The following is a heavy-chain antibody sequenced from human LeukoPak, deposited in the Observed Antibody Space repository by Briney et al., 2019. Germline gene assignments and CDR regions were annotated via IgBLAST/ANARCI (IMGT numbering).Heavy chain of an antibody. CDR3: ATFPLGSSGWGDY. V-gene: IGHV4-4*02. CDR1: GGSISSSNW. J-gene: IGHJ4*02. CDR2: IYHSGST. D-gene: IGHD6-19*01. Sequence: SETLSLTCAVSGGSISSSNWWSWVRQPPGKGLEWIGEIYHSGSTNYNPSLESRVTISVDKSKNQFSLKLSSVTAADTAVYYCATFPLGSSGWGDYWGQGTLVTVSS.